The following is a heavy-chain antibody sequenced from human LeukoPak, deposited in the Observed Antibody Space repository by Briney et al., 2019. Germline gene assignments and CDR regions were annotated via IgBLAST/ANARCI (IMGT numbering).Heavy chain of an antibody. Sequence: GASVKVSCKASGYTFTSYAMNWVRQAPGQGLEWMGWISTNTGNPTYAQGFTGRFVFSLDTSVSTAYLQISSLKAEDTAVYYCARATPPLYDSSGYTLRYYYYYMDVWGKGTTVTVSS. J-gene: IGHJ6*03. CDR3: ARATPPLYDSSGYTLRYYYYYMDV. CDR1: GYTFTSYA. CDR2: ISTNTGNP. V-gene: IGHV7-4-1*02. D-gene: IGHD3-22*01.